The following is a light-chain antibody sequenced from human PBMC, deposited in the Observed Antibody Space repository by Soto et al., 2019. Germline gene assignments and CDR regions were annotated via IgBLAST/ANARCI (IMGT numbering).Light chain of an antibody. J-gene: IGLJ2*01. Sequence: QSVLTQPSSVSGSPGQSIAISCTGTSSDDGGYNYVSWYQQYPGKAPKLKIYDVSNRPSGVSNRFSGSKSGNTASLTISWLQAEDEADYYGSSYITSSTLVFGGGTKVTV. CDR2: DVS. V-gene: IGLV2-14*03. CDR3: SSYITSSTLV. CDR1: SSDDGGYNY.